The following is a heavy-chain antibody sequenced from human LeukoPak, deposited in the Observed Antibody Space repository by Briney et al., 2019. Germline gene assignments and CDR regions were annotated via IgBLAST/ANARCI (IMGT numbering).Heavy chain of an antibody. CDR1: GYPFTSYG. V-gene: IGHV1-18*01. Sequence: GASVKVSCKASGYPFTSYGISWVRQAPGQGLEWMGWISAYNGNTNYTQNLQGRVTMTTDTSTSTAYMELRSLRSDDTAVYYCARDHYGDYGDAFDIWGQGTMVTVSS. D-gene: IGHD4-17*01. CDR3: ARDHYGDYGDAFDI. J-gene: IGHJ3*02. CDR2: ISAYNGNT.